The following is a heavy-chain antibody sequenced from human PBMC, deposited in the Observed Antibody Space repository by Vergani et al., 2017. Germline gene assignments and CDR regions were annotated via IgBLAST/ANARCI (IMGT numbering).Heavy chain of an antibody. V-gene: IGHV3-48*03. CDR2: ISSSGSTI. D-gene: IGHD3-10*01. J-gene: IGHJ4*02. CDR3: ARSHMVRESFDY. Sequence: EVQLVESGGGLVQPGGSLRLSCAASGFTFSSYEMNWVRQAPGKGLEWVSYISSSGSTIYYADSVKGRFTISRDNAKNSLYLQMNSLRAEDTAVYYCARSHMVRESFDYWGQGTLVTVSS. CDR1: GFTFSSYE.